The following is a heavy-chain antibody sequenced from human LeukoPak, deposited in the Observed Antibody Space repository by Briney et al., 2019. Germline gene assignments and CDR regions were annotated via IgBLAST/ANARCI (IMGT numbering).Heavy chain of an antibody. Sequence: GGSLRLSCAASGFTVSSNYMSWVRQAPGKGLEWVSVIYSGGSTYYADSVKGRFTISRDNSKNTLYLQMNSLRAEDTAVYYCARHRPGQWDKKALLAFDIWGQGTMVTVSS. V-gene: IGHV3-53*05. CDR2: IYSGGST. CDR1: GFTVSSNY. CDR3: ARHRPGQWDKKALLAFDI. J-gene: IGHJ3*02. D-gene: IGHD1-26*01.